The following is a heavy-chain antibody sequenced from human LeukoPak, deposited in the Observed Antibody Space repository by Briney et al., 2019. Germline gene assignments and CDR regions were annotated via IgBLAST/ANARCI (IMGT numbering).Heavy chain of an antibody. D-gene: IGHD3-22*01. V-gene: IGHV4-61*08. CDR1: GGSISSGGYY. Sequence: PSQTLSLTCTVSGGSISSGGYYWSWIRQPPGKGLEWIGYIYYSGSTNYNPSLKSRVTISVDTSKNQFSLKLSFVTAADTAVYYCARLEYYDSSGSSGVWGQGTLVTVSS. J-gene: IGHJ4*02. CDR3: ARLEYYDSSGSSGV. CDR2: IYYSGST.